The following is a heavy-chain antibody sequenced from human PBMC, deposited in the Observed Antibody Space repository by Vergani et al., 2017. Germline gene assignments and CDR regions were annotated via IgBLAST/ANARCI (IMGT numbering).Heavy chain of an antibody. CDR2: ISVNNGNT. Sequence: QVQLVQSGVEVKKPGASVKVSCKTSGYTFISYGISWVRQAPGQGLEWMGWISVNNGNTNYAQKFQGRVTMTTDTSTSTAYMEVRSLRSDDTAVYYCARSDCGDTAGEYFQHWGQGTLVTVSS. CDR3: ARSDCGDTAGEYFQH. V-gene: IGHV1-18*01. D-gene: IGHD4-17*01. J-gene: IGHJ1*01. CDR1: GYTFISYG.